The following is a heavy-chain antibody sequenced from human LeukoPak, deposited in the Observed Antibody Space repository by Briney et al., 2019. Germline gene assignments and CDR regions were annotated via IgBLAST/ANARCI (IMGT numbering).Heavy chain of an antibody. CDR1: GYTFTSYY. CDR3: ALWSASCYRCLYY. CDR2: INTNTGNP. D-gene: IGHD2-2*01. J-gene: IGHJ4*02. Sequence: ASVKVSCKASGYTFTSYYMHWVRQAPGQGLEWMGWINTNTGNPTYAQGFTGRFVFSLDTSVSTAYLQISSLKAEDTAVYYCALWSASCYRCLYYWGQGTLVTVSS. V-gene: IGHV7-4-1*02.